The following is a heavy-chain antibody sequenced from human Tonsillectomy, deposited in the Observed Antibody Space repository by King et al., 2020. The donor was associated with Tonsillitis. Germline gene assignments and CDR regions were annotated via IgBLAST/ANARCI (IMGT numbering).Heavy chain of an antibody. CDR1: GFTFSSYA. J-gene: IGHJ6*02. Sequence: VQLVESGGGLVQPGGSLRLSCAASGFTFSSYAMHWVSQAPGKGLEYVSAISSNGGSTYYANSVKGRFTISRDNSKNTLYLQMGSLRAEDMAVYYCAREREYYDILTGYNYGMDVWGQGTTVTVSS. CDR2: ISSNGGST. D-gene: IGHD3-9*01. V-gene: IGHV3-64*01. CDR3: AREREYYDILTGYNYGMDV.